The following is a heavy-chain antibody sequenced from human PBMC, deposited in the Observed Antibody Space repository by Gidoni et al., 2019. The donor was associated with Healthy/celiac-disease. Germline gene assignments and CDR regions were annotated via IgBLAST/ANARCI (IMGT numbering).Heavy chain of an antibody. J-gene: IGHJ3*02. CDR1: GYTFTGYY. CDR3: ARGSSTQEEFDAFDI. CDR2: INPNSGGT. D-gene: IGHD1-26*01. V-gene: IGHV1-2*04. Sequence: QVQLVQSGAEVKKPGASVTVSCKASGYTFTGYYMHWVRQAPGQGLEWMGWINPNSGGTNYAQKFQGWVTMTRDTSISTAYMELSRLRSDDTAVYYCARGSSTQEEFDAFDIWGQGTMVTVSS.